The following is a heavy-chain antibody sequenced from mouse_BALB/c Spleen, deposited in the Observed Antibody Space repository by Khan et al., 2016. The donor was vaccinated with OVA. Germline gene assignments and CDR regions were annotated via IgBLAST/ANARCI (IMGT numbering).Heavy chain of an antibody. J-gene: IGHJ4*01. Sequence: VQLQESGPELVRPGVSVKISCKGSGYTFTDYGTHWVRQSPAKSLVWIGVFTTYSGDTNYNPKLKGKVTMTVDKSSSTAYMELARLTSEDSAINYCSRLTQRLDYWGQGTSVTVSS. V-gene: IGHV1S137*01. CDR2: FTTYSGDT. CDR1: GYTFTDYG. CDR3: SRLTQRLDY.